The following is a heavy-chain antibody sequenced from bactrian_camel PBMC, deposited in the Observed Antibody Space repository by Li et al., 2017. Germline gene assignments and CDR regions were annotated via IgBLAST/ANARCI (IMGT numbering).Heavy chain of an antibody. D-gene: IGHD1*01. CDR1: GFTVGSYA. CDR2: IVSGGSST. Sequence: QLVESGGGLVQPGGSLRLSCAASGFTVGSYAMSWVRQAPGKGLEWVSAIVSGGSSTYYADSVKGRFTISLDNAKNTLYLEMNSLRPEDTAMYYCAASLGKTYCSAAFFLSRLRPNFGFMGQGTQVTVS. J-gene: IGHJ4*01. V-gene: IGHV3S31*01.